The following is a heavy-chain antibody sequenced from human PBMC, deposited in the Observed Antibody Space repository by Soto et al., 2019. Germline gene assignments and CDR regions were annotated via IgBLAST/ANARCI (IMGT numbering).Heavy chain of an antibody. Sequence: GGSLRLSCAASGFTVSSNYMSWVRQAPGKGLEWVSVIYSGGSTYYADSVKGRFTISRHNSKNTLYLQMNSLRAEDTAVYYCARDRCSSTSCYVDYWGQGTLVTVSS. V-gene: IGHV3-53*04. CDR3: ARDRCSSTSCYVDY. D-gene: IGHD2-2*01. J-gene: IGHJ4*02. CDR2: IYSGGST. CDR1: GFTVSSNY.